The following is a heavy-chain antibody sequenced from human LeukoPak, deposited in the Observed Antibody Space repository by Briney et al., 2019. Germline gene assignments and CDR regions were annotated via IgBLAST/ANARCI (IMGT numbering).Heavy chain of an antibody. CDR2: IYYGQTI. D-gene: IGHD3-22*01. Sequence: PSETLSLTCTVSAASISSSSHHWGWIRQSPGKGLEWIGSIYYGQTIYYNPSLNSRVTISVVTSKDQFSLKLSSVTAADTAVYYCARHGAFYDSSGYSQWSFDYWGQGTLVTVSS. CDR1: AASISSSSHH. J-gene: IGHJ4*02. V-gene: IGHV4-39*01. CDR3: ARHGAFYDSSGYSQWSFDY.